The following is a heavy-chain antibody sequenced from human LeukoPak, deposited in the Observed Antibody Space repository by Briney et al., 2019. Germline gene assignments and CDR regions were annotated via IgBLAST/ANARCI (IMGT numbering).Heavy chain of an antibody. V-gene: IGHV4-34*01. CDR2: INHSGST. CDR1: GGSFSGYY. Sequence: PSETLSLTCAVYGGSFSGYYWSWIRQPPGKGLEWIGEINHSGSTNYNPSLKSRVTISVDTSKYQFSLKLSSVTAADTAVYYCARGFWSGYFDYWGQGTLVTVSS. D-gene: IGHD3-3*01. J-gene: IGHJ4*02. CDR3: ARGFWSGYFDY.